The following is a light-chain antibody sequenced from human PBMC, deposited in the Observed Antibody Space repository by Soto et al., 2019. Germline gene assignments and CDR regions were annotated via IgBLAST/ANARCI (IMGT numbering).Light chain of an antibody. CDR2: SAS. V-gene: IGKV1-27*01. J-gene: IGKJ5*01. CDR1: QDISVY. Sequence: DLQMTQSPSSLSASVGDRVTITCRASQDISVYLAWYQQKPGKVPKLLIYSASTLQSGVPSRFSGSGSGTDFTLTISSLQPEDVATYYCQKLNTAPLTFGQGTRLEIK. CDR3: QKLNTAPLT.